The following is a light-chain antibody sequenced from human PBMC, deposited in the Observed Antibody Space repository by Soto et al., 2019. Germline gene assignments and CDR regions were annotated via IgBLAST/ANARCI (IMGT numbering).Light chain of an antibody. CDR1: QSISSW. Sequence: DIQMTQSPSTLSASGGDRVTITCRASQSISSWLAWYQQKPGKAPKLLIYDASSLESGFPSRFSGSGSGTEFTLTISSLQPDDFATYYCQQYGSYSSWTFGQGTKVDI. CDR2: DAS. J-gene: IGKJ1*01. V-gene: IGKV1-5*01. CDR3: QQYGSYSSWT.